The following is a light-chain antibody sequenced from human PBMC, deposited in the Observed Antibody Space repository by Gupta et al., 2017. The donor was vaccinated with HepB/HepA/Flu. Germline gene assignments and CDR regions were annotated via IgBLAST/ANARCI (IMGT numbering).Light chain of an antibody. Sequence: DIQMTQSPFSLSASVGDRVTITCRASQDINKYLAWYQLKPGKVPKLLMFGTSALQSGVPSRFSGSGSGTEFTLTISSLQPEDVAIYYCQKYDSAPRTFGQGTRLDIK. J-gene: IGKJ5*01. V-gene: IGKV1-27*01. CDR1: QDINKY. CDR3: QKYDSAPRT. CDR2: GTS.